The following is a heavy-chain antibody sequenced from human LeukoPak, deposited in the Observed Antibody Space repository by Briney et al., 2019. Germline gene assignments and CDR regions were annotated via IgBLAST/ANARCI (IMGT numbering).Heavy chain of an antibody. J-gene: IGHJ6*03. V-gene: IGHV4-4*07. D-gene: IGHD3-22*01. Sequence: SETLSLTCTVSGGSIISNYWSWIRHSAGTGPEGIGRIHGSGITDYNPSLKSRVTMSLDTSRKQFSLRLTSVTAADTAVYYCARLKFYDSTGYSPGYYMDVWGKGTTVSVFS. CDR1: GGSIISNY. CDR2: IHGSGIT. CDR3: ARLKFYDSTGYSPGYYMDV.